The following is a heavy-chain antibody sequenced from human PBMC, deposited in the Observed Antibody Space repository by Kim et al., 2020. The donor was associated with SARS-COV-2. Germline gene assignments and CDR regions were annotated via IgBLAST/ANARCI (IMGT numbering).Heavy chain of an antibody. V-gene: IGHV4-34*01. CDR3: ARGGYPIPRYYYYYMDV. CDR1: GGSFSGYY. D-gene: IGHD3-16*02. Sequence: SETLSLTCAVYGGSFSGYYWSWIRQPPGKGLEWIGEINHSGSTNYNPSLKSRVTISVDTSKNQFSLKLSSVTAADTAVYYCARGGYPIPRYYYYYMDVWGKGTTVTVSS. CDR2: INHSGST. J-gene: IGHJ6*03.